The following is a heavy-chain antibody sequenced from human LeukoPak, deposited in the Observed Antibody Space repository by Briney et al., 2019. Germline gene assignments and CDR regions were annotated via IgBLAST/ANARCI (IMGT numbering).Heavy chain of an antibody. CDR1: GFTFSSYG. Sequence: GGSLRLSCAASGFTFSSYGMHWVRQAPGKGLEWVAVISYDGSNKYYADSVKGRFTISRDNSKNTLYLQMSSLRAEDTAVYYCAKDRVSSSNWFDYWGQGTLVTVSS. CDR3: AKDRVSSSNWFDY. J-gene: IGHJ5*01. D-gene: IGHD6-13*01. V-gene: IGHV3-30*18. CDR2: ISYDGSNK.